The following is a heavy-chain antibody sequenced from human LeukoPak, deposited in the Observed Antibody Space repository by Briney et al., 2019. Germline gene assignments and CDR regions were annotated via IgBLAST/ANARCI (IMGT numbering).Heavy chain of an antibody. CDR2: INPNSGDT. V-gene: IGHV1-2*02. CDR1: GYTFSGYF. J-gene: IGHJ3*02. D-gene: IGHD3-10*01. CDR3: ARDRRCGPGDFAFDM. Sequence: ASVKVSCKASGYTFSGYFIHWVRQAPGQGLEWMGWINPNSGDTNYPQKFRGRVTITRDTSISTAYMDLRRLRSDDTAVYYCARDRRCGPGDFAFDMWGHGTMLTVSS.